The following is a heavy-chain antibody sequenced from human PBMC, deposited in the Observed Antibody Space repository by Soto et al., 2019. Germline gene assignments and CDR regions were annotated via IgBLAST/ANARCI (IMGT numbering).Heavy chain of an antibody. Sequence: SETLSLTCAVYGGSFSGYYWSWIRQPPGKGLEWIGEINHSGSTNYNPSLKSRVTISVDTSKNQFSLKLSSVTAADTAVYYCARGRRRPRRAIVVVVADNSYGRYFDYWGQGTLVTVSS. D-gene: IGHD2-15*01. J-gene: IGHJ4*02. CDR2: INHSGST. V-gene: IGHV4-34*01. CDR3: ARGRRRPRRAIVVVVADNSYGRYFDY. CDR1: GGSFSGYY.